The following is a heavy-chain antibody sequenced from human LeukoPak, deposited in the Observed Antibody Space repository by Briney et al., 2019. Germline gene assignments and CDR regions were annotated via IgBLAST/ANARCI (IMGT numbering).Heavy chain of an antibody. CDR3: ARPEYSTSGWLYFDY. Sequence: GGSLRLSCAASGFTFSSYAMSWVRQAPGKGLEWVSAISGSGGSTYYADSVKGRFTISRDNSKNTLYLQMNSLRAEDTAVYYCARPEYSTSGWLYFDYRGQGTLVTVSS. CDR2: ISGSGGST. V-gene: IGHV3-23*01. CDR1: GFTFSSYA. D-gene: IGHD6-19*01. J-gene: IGHJ4*02.